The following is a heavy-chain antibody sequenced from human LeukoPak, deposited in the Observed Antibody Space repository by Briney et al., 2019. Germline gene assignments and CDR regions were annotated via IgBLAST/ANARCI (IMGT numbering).Heavy chain of an antibody. CDR1: SGSISSARHY. V-gene: IGHV4-39*01. D-gene: IGHD1-26*01. J-gene: IGHJ4*02. Sequence: NPSETLSLTCTVSSGSISSARHYWGWIRQPPGKGLEWIGSIYFTGTTYYNPSLRSRVTMSVDTSKNQFTLNLSSVTAADTAVYFCARLPGGTPGATFDYWGQGTLVTVSS. CDR3: ARLPGGTPGATFDY. CDR2: IYFTGTT.